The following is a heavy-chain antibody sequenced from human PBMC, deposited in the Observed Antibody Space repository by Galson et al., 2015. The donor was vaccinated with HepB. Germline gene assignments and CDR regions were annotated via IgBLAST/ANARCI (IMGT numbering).Heavy chain of an antibody. J-gene: IGHJ4*02. CDR3: ARDRDYRFDY. Sequence: SVHASCEASGYTFTTNGFSWGRQAPGHGLEWMGLMRANSGNKMYSQNLQGRVTLTRDTSTSTAYLEPRSLRSDDTAAYYCARDRDYRFDYWGQGTLVTVSS. CDR2: MRANSGNK. D-gene: IGHD4/OR15-4a*01. V-gene: IGHV1-18*04. CDR1: GYTFTTNG.